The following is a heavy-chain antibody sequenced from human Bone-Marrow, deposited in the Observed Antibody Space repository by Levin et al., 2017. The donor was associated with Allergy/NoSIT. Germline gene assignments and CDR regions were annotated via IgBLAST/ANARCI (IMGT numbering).Heavy chain of an antibody. J-gene: IGHJ6*02. CDR2: INSDGDNT. D-gene: IGHD3-9*01. CDR3: ARDHEILTGLMDV. Sequence: PGGSLRLSCAVSGFTFSTYWMHWVRQAPGKGLVWVSCINSDGDNTNYADSVKGRFTMSRDSAKNTVYLEMNSLRGEDTAVYYCARDHEILTGLMDVWGLGTTVTVSS. CDR1: GFTFSTYW. V-gene: IGHV3-74*01.